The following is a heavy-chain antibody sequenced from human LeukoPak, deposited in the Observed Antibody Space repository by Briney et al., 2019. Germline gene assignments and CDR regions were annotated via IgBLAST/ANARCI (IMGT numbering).Heavy chain of an antibody. V-gene: IGHV4-59*01. CDR1: GGSISSYY. CDR2: IYYSGST. Sequence: PSETLSLTCTVSGGSISSYYWSWIRQPPGKGLEWIGYIYYSGSTNYNPSLKSRVTISVDTSKNQFSLKLSSVTAADTAVYYCARGPQYYYDSSGYSADFDYWGQGTLVTVSS. J-gene: IGHJ4*02. D-gene: IGHD3-22*01. CDR3: ARGPQYYYDSSGYSADFDY.